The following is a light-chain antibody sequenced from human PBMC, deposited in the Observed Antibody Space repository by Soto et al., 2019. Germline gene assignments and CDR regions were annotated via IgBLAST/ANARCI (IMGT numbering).Light chain of an antibody. CDR3: QQYGSSGT. V-gene: IGKV3-11*01. J-gene: IGKJ1*01. CDR2: DAS. Sequence: EIVLTQSPATLSLSPGERATRSCRASQNINRYLAWYHQKPGQPPRLLIYDASTRATGIPARFSGSGSGTEFSLTISSLQSEDFAVYYCQQYGSSGTFGQGTKVDIK. CDR1: QNINRY.